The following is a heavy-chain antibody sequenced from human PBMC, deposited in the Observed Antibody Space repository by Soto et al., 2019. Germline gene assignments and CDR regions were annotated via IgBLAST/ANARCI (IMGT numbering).Heavy chain of an antibody. D-gene: IGHD2-21*01. CDR1: GDSISSNY. CDR2: IYYSGNP. CDR3: ARNSPLLENDYYGMAV. J-gene: IGHJ6*02. Sequence: SETLSLTCTVSGDSISSNYWSWIRQPPGKGLEWIGYIYYSGNPTYNPSFKSRVTMSVDRSKNQFPLRLSSLTAADTAVYYCARNSPLLENDYYGMAVWGQGTTVTVSS. V-gene: IGHV4-59*08.